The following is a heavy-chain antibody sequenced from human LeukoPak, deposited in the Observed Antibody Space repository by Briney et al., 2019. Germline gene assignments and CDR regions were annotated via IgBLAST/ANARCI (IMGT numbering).Heavy chain of an antibody. CDR1: GFTFSSYS. Sequence: GGSLRLSCAASGFTFSSYSMNWVRQAPGRGLEWVSYISSSSSAIYYADSVKGRFTISRDNAKNSLYLQMNSLRAEDTAVYYCARDGSYYGSGNHDYWGQGTLVTVSS. CDR2: ISSSSSAI. D-gene: IGHD3-10*01. CDR3: ARDGSYYGSGNHDY. J-gene: IGHJ4*02. V-gene: IGHV3-48*01.